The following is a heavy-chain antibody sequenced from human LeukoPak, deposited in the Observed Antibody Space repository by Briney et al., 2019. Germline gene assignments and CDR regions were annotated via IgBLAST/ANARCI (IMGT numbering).Heavy chain of an antibody. V-gene: IGHV3-21*01. D-gene: IGHD3-22*01. CDR2: ISSSSSYI. CDR1: GFTFSSYS. Sequence: GGSLRLSCAASGFTFSSYSMNWVRQAPGKGLEWVSSISSSSSYIYYADSVKGRFTISRDNAKNSLYLQMNSLRAEDTAVYYCARDECYYDSSGYYVPLGAFDIWGQGTMVTVSS. CDR3: ARDECYYDSSGYYVPLGAFDI. J-gene: IGHJ3*02.